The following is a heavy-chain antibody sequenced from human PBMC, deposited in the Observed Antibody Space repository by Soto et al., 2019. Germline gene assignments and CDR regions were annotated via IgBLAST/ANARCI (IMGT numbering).Heavy chain of an antibody. CDR1: GFTFSSYG. CDR2: IWYDGSNK. CDR3: ARGTFYSGYDSD. J-gene: IGHJ4*02. Sequence: GGSLRLSCAASGFTFSSYGMHWVRQAPGKGLEWVAVIWYDGSNKYYADSVKGRFIISRDNSKNTLYLQMNSLRAEDTAVYYCARGTFYSGYDSDWGQGTLVTVSS. V-gene: IGHV3-33*01. D-gene: IGHD5-12*01.